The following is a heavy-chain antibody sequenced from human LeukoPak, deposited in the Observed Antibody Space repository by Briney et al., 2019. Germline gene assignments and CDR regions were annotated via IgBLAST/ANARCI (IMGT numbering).Heavy chain of an antibody. CDR1: GFTFSSYA. J-gene: IGHJ4*02. Sequence: GRSLRLSCAASGFTFSSYAMHWVRQAPGKGLEWVAVISYDGSNKYYADSVKGRFTISRDNSKNTLYLQMNSLRAEDTAVYYCARDAITNHFDYWGQGTLVTVSS. CDR3: ARDAITNHFDY. D-gene: IGHD3-3*01. CDR2: ISYDGSNK. V-gene: IGHV3-30*04.